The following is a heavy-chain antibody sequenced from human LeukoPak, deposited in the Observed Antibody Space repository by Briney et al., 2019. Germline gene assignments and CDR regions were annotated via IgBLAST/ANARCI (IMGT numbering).Heavy chain of an antibody. CDR2: ISDSGDYT. D-gene: IGHD2-8*01. CDR1: GFTFSSYA. J-gene: IGHJ4*02. CDR3: AKDTSIGKYCTNGVCSPFDY. V-gene: IGHV3-23*01. Sequence: GGSLGLSCAASGFTFSSYAMSWVRQAPGQGLEWVSVISDSGDYTSYADSVRGRFTISRDNSRNTLYLQMISLRPEDTAVYYCAKDTSIGKYCTNGVCSPFDYWGQGTLVTVSS.